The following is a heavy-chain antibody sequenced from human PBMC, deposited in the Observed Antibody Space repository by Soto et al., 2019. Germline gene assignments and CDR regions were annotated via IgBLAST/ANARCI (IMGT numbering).Heavy chain of an antibody. J-gene: IGHJ4*02. CDR3: ARGSYYSGWV. Sequence: SQTLSLTCAISGDSVSSTSAAWSWIRQSPSRGLEWLGRTYYRSKWYSDYAVSVKSRITINPDTAKNQFSLQLNSVTPEDTAVYYCARGSYYSGWVWGQGTLVTVSS. CDR2: TYYRSKWYS. V-gene: IGHV6-1*01. D-gene: IGHD6-19*01. CDR1: GDSVSSTSAA.